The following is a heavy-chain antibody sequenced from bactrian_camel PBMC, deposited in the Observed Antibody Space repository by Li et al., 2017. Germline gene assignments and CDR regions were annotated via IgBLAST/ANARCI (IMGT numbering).Heavy chain of an antibody. CDR3: AADVGSMSGNCQPNY. V-gene: IGHV3S1*01. J-gene: IGHJ4*01. CDR1: SDTYITYC. Sequence: VQLVESGGGSVQAGGSLRLSCEASSDTYITYCMGWFRQVPEKPREAVAAIYHGADTTYYADSVKGRFTISQDDAKNTVYLQMNNLKPEDTAMYYCAADVGSMSGNCQPNYWGQGTQVTVS. CDR2: IYHGADTT. D-gene: IGHD6*01.